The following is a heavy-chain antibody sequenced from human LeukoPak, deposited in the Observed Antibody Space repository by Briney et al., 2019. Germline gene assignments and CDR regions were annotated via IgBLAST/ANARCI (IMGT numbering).Heavy chain of an antibody. Sequence: GGSLRLSCAASGFTFSTYAMSWVRQAPGKGLEWVSAITGSTGSTFYADSVKGRFTISRDNSKNTLYLQMNSLRAEDTAVYYCAKDPYDYVWGSYRREYFQHWGQGTLVTVSS. D-gene: IGHD3-16*02. CDR3: AKDPYDYVWGSYRREYFQH. J-gene: IGHJ1*01. CDR1: GFTFSTYA. CDR2: ITGSTGST. V-gene: IGHV3-23*01.